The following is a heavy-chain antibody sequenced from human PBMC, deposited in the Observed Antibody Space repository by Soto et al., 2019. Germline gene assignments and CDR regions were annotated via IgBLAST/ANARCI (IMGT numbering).Heavy chain of an antibody. V-gene: IGHV3-43*01. D-gene: IGHD3-22*01. CDR3: AREGHYYDSSGYYLDY. J-gene: IGHJ4*02. Sequence: GGSLRHSCAASGFTFDDYTMNWVRQAPGKGLEWVSLISWDGGSTYYADSVKGRFTISRDNSKNSLYLQMNSLRTEDTALYYCAREGHYYDSSGYYLDYWGQGTLVTVSS. CDR2: ISWDGGST. CDR1: GFTFDDYT.